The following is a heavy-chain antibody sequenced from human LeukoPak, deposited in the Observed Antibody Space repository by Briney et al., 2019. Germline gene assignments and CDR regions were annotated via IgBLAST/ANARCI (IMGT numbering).Heavy chain of an antibody. Sequence: PSETLSLTCAVYGGSFSGYYWSWIRQPPGKGLEWIGEINHSGSTNYNPSLKSRVTISVDTSKNQFSLKLSSVTAADTAVYYCAGRHWDYGDEDFDYWGQGTLVTVSS. CDR3: AGRHWDYGDEDFDY. CDR2: INHSGST. CDR1: GGSFSGYY. D-gene: IGHD4-17*01. J-gene: IGHJ4*02. V-gene: IGHV4-34*01.